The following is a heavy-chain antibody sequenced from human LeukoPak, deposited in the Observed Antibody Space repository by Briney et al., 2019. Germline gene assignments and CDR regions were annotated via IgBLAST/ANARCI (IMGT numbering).Heavy chain of an antibody. V-gene: IGHV3-21*01. CDR2: ISGSGSDI. CDR3: ARRTFPNDAFDV. Sequence: GGSLRLSCAASGFTFSSYAMSWVRQAPGKGLEWVSAISGSGSDIYYADSVKGRFTISRDNPKRSLYLQMNSLRAEDTAVYYCARRTFPNDAFDVWGQGTVVTVSS. J-gene: IGHJ3*01. D-gene: IGHD1-7*01. CDR1: GFTFSSYA.